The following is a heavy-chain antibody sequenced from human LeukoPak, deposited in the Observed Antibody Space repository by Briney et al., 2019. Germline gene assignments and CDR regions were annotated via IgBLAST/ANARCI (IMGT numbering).Heavy chain of an antibody. J-gene: IGHJ4*02. CDR2: INPNSGGT. D-gene: IGHD3-22*01. V-gene: IGHV1-2*02. CDR3: ARLFLDMIVGIINDY. CDR1: GYTFTGYY. Sequence: GASVKVSCKASGYTFTGYYMHWVRQAPGQGLEWMGWINPNSGGTNYAQKFQGRVTMTRDTSISTAYMELSRLRSDDTAVYYCARLFLDMIVGIINDYWGQGTLVTVSS.